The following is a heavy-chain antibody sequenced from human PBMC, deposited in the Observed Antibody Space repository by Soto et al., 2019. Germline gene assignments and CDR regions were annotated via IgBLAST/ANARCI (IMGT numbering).Heavy chain of an antibody. CDR2: INAGNGNT. Sequence: ASVKVSYKASGYTFTSYAMHWVRQAPGQRLEWMGWINAGNGNTKYSQKFQGRVTITRDTSASTAYMELSSLRSEDTAVYYCARPYYDSSGYYSWFDPWGQGTLVTVSS. CDR3: ARPYYDSSGYYSWFDP. D-gene: IGHD3-22*01. J-gene: IGHJ5*02. V-gene: IGHV1-3*01. CDR1: GYTFTSYA.